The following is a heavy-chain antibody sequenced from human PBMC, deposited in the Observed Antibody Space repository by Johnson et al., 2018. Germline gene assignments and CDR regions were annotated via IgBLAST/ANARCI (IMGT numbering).Heavy chain of an antibody. D-gene: IGHD2-21*02. V-gene: IGHV1-69*01. CDR1: GGTFSNYA. CDR2: IVPFFGTA. Sequence: QVQLVESGAEVKKPGSSVKVSCKASGGTFSNYAFSWVRQAPGQGLEWMGGIVPFFGTANYAQKFQDRVTITADESTSTAYMELSSLRYEDTAVYYCARDAYCGADCFYFFDYWGQGTLVTVSS. CDR3: ARDAYCGADCFYFFDY. J-gene: IGHJ4*02.